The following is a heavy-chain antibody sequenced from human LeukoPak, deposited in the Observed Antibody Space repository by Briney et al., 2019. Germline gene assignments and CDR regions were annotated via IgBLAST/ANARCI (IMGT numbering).Heavy chain of an antibody. D-gene: IGHD1-26*01. CDR2: IIPIFGTA. CDR3: ARTETNWELTVDFGLLHYFDY. V-gene: IGHV1-69*05. CDR1: GGTFSSYA. Sequence: SVKVSCKASGGTFSSYAISWMRQAPGQGLEWMGRIIPIFGTANYAQKFQGRVTITTDESTSTAYMELSSLRSEDTAVYYCARTETNWELTVDFGLLHYFDYWGQGTLVTVSS. J-gene: IGHJ4*02.